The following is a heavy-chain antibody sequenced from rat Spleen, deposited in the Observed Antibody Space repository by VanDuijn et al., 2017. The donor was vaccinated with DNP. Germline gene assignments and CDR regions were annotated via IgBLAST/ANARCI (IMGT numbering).Heavy chain of an antibody. CDR1: GFSFSNYG. CDR2: ISNTGDNT. D-gene: IGHD1-4*01. J-gene: IGHJ4*01. CDR3: AGRPPPTRGPFDY. V-gene: IGHV5S13*01. Sequence: EVQLVESGGGLVQPGRSLKLSCAASGFSFSNYGMAWVRQAPTKGLEWVASISNTGDNTYYSDSVKGRFSLSRDNAKSTLYLQVNSLRSEDTATYYCAGRPPPTRGPFDYWGQGASVTVSS.